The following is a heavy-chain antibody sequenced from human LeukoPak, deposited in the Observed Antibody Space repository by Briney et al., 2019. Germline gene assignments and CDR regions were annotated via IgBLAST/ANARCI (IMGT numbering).Heavy chain of an antibody. V-gene: IGHV1-18*04. CDR3: ARENYNAFDY. J-gene: IGHJ4*02. CDR1: GYTFTGYY. D-gene: IGHD1-14*01. CDR2: ISAYNGNT. Sequence: ASVKASCKASGYTFTGYYMHWVRQAPGQGLEWMGWISAYNGNTNYAQKLQGRVTMTTDTSTSTAYMELRSLRSDDTAVYYCARENYNAFDYWGQGTLVTVSS.